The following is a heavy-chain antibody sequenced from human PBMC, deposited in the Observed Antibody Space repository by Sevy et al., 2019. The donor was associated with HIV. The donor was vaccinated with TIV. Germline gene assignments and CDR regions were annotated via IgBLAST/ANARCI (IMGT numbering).Heavy chain of an antibody. Sequence: GGSLRLSSTASGFTFSAYSMNWVRQAPGKGLEWLSYISTGTDHIYYADSAKGRFTISRDDAKKSVYLEMKSLRDQDTALYYCVRRGVDAYNVYFDLWGQGTLVTVSS. CDR3: VRRGVDAYNVYFDL. CDR1: GFTFSAYS. D-gene: IGHD3-10*01. CDR2: ISTGTDHI. V-gene: IGHV3-21*05. J-gene: IGHJ4*02.